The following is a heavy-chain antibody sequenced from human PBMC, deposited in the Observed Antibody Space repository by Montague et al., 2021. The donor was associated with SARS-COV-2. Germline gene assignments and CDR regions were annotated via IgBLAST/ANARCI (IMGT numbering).Heavy chain of an antibody. J-gene: IGHJ4*02. Sequence: SETLSLTCTVSGGSISSSSYYWGWIRQPPGKGLEWIGSIYYSGSTYYNLSLKSRVTISVDTSKNQFSLKLSSVTAADTAVYYCASLPRITIFGVVIHFDYWGQGILITVAS. D-gene: IGHD3-3*01. CDR2: IYYSGST. CDR1: GGSISSSSYY. V-gene: IGHV4-39*01. CDR3: ASLPRITIFGVVIHFDY.